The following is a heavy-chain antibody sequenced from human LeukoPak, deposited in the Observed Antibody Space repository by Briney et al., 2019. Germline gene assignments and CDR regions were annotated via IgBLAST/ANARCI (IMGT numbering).Heavy chain of an antibody. CDR3: TRDSTTFRFGY. D-gene: IGHD1-26*01. CDR2: ISGSGGST. Sequence: GGSLRLSCAASGFTFSSYAMSWVRQAPGKGLEWASAISGSGGSTYYADSVKGRFTISRDNSKSTLYLQMNSLRAEDTAVYYCTRDSTTFRFGYWGQGTLVTVSS. J-gene: IGHJ4*02. CDR1: GFTFSSYA. V-gene: IGHV3-23*01.